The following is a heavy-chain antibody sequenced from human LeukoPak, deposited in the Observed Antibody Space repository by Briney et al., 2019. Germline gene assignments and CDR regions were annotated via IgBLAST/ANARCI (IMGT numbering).Heavy chain of an antibody. D-gene: IGHD3-22*01. J-gene: IGHJ5*02. CDR1: GFTFSSYA. V-gene: IGHV3-30*04. CDR2: ISYDGSNK. Sequence: GGSLRLSCAASGFTFSSYAMHWVRQAPGKGLEWVAVISYDGSNKYYADSVKGRFTISRDNSKNTLYLQMNSLRAEDTAVYYCARGVVVNALDPWGQGNLVTVSS. CDR3: ARGVVVNALDP.